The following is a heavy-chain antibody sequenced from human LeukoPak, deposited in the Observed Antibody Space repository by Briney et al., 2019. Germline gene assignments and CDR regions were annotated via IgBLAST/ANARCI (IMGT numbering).Heavy chain of an antibody. Sequence: TGGSLRLSCAASGFTFSIFAMNWVRQAPGKGLGWVSTISGSGGITYYADSVKGRFTISRDNSKNTLYLQMNSLRAEDTAVYYCAKARWSGPFYFDYWGQGTLVTVSS. CDR3: AKARWSGPFYFDY. J-gene: IGHJ4*02. CDR1: GFTFSIFA. CDR2: ISGSGGIT. D-gene: IGHD3-3*01. V-gene: IGHV3-23*01.